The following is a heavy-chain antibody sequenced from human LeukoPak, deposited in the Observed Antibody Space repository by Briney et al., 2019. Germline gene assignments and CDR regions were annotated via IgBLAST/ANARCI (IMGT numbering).Heavy chain of an antibody. CDR3: ARDPAGLRYFDWLMYNWFDP. CDR2: INPNSGGT. D-gene: IGHD3-9*01. Sequence: ASVKVSCKASGYTFTSYGISWVRQAPGQGLEWMGWINPNSGGTNYAQKFQGRVTMTRDTSISTAYMELSRLRSDGTAVYYCARDPAGLRYFDWLMYNWFDPWGQGTLVTVSS. J-gene: IGHJ5*02. V-gene: IGHV1-2*02. CDR1: GYTFTSYG.